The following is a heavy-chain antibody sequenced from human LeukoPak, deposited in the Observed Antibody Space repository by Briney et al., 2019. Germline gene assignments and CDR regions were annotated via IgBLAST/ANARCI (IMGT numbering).Heavy chain of an antibody. CDR3: ARNRFIMTRGAFDI. CDR1: GFSFSSYW. D-gene: IGHD3-16*01. CDR2: IKEDGGEK. Sequence: SGGSLRLSCAASGFSFSSYWMTWVRQPPGKGLEWVANIKEDGGEKDYVDSVKGRFTISRDNAQNSLYLQMNSLRAEDTAVYYCARNRFIMTRGAFDIWGQGTMVTVSS. V-gene: IGHV3-7*04. J-gene: IGHJ3*02.